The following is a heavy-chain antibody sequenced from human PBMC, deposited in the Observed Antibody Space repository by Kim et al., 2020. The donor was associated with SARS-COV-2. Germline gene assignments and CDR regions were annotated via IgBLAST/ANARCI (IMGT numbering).Heavy chain of an antibody. CDR3: TREGRDSSSWEPPSTYYYYGMDV. CDR2: IRSKAYGGTT. J-gene: IGHJ6*02. D-gene: IGHD6-13*01. V-gene: IGHV3-49*04. Sequence: GGSLRLSCTASGFTFGDYAMSWVRQAPGKGLEWVGFIRSKAYGGTTEYAASVKGRFTISRDDSKSIAYLQMNSLKTEDTAVYYCTREGRDSSSWEPPSTYYYYGMDVWGQGTTVTVSS. CDR1: GFTFGDYA.